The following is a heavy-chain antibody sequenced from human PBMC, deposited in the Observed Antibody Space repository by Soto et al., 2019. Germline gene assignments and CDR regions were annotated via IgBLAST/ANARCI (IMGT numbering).Heavy chain of an antibody. V-gene: IGHV4-31*03. D-gene: IGHD3-16*01. CDR2: IYNSGRT. Sequence: QVQLQESGPGVVKPSQTLSLTCTVSGDSIRSGGYYWSWIRQHPGKGLEWIGYIYNSGRTYYNSSLASRVTISVDTSMNQFSLKLKSVTAADTAVYFCAARDTCGGVKAWGQGTLVTVSS. J-gene: IGHJ5*02. CDR1: GDSIRSGGYY. CDR3: AARDTCGGVKA.